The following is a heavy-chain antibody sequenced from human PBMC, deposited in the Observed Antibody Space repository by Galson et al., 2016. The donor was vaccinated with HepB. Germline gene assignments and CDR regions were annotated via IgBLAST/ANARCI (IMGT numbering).Heavy chain of an antibody. D-gene: IGHD5-24*01. CDR3: AIGREDVY. V-gene: IGHV3-30*03. J-gene: IGHJ4*02. Sequence: SLRLSCAASGFTFSSSGMHWVRQAPGKGLEWVALISYDGTNKYYADSVKGRFTISRDNSKNTLYLQMSSLRAEDTAVYYCAIGREDVYWGQGTLVTVSS. CDR2: ISYDGTNK. CDR1: GFTFSSSG.